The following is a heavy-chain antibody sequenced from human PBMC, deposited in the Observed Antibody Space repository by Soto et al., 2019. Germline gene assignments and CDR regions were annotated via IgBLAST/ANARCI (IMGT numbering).Heavy chain of an antibody. V-gene: IGHV4-31*03. CDR1: CGSISSGGYY. J-gene: IGHJ6*02. CDR2: IYYSGST. Sequence: SETLSLTCTVSCGSISSGGYYWSWIRQHPGKGLEWIGYIYYSGSTYYNPSLKSRVTISVDTSKNQFSLKLSSVTAADTAVYYCASAIWSGYCNYGNYYGMDVWGQGTTVTVSS. D-gene: IGHD3-3*01. CDR3: ASAIWSGYCNYGNYYGMDV.